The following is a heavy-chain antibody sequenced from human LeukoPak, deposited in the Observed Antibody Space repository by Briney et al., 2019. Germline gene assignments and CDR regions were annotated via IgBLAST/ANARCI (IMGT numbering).Heavy chain of an antibody. Sequence: GGSLRLSCAASGITFNAIHWVRQAPGKGLGWVALTWYDGRNKYYADSVKGRFTISIDNSKNMVYLHMNSLRADDTAVYYCAREVFGSGSCPDYWGQGTLVTVSS. D-gene: IGHD3-10*01. CDR2: TWYDGRNK. V-gene: IGHV3-33*01. J-gene: IGHJ4*02. CDR1: GITFNA. CDR3: AREVFGSGSCPDY.